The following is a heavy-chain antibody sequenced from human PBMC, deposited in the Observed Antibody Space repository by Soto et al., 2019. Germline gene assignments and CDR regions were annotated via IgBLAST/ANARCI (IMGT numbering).Heavy chain of an antibody. CDR1: GGSFSGYY. D-gene: IGHD2-8*01. Sequence: SETLSLTCAVYGGSFSGYYWSWIRQPPGKGLEWIGEINHSGSTNYDPSLKSRVTISVDTSKNQFSLKLSSVTAADTAVYYCARGSSYGDFDYWGQGTLVTVSS. J-gene: IGHJ4*02. CDR3: ARGSSYGDFDY. CDR2: INHSGST. V-gene: IGHV4-34*01.